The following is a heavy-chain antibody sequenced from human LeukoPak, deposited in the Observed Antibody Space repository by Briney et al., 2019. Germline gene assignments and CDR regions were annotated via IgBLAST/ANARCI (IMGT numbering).Heavy chain of an antibody. CDR2: INHSGST. CDR1: GGSFSGYY. CDR3: ARGRRGLVLF. D-gene: IGHD6-19*01. Sequence: SETLSLTCAVYGGSFSGYYWGWIRQPPGKGLEWIGEINHSGSTNYNPSLKSRVTISVDTSKNQFSLKLSSVTAADTAVYYCARGRRGLVLFWGQGTLVTVTS. V-gene: IGHV4-34*01. J-gene: IGHJ4*02.